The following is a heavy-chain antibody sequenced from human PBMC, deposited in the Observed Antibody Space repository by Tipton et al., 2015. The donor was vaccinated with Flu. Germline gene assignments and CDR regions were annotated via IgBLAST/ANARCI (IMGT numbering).Heavy chain of an antibody. V-gene: IGHV4-59*12. CDR3: AREGVTMVRGVIGY. D-gene: IGHD3-10*01. J-gene: IGHJ4*02. Sequence: GLVKPSETLSLTCTVSGGSISSYYWSWIRQPPGKGLEWIGYIYYSGSTNYNPSLKSRVTMSVGTSKNQFSLKLSSVTAADTAVYYCAREGVTMVRGVIGYWGQGTLVTVSS. CDR1: GGSISSYY. CDR2: IYYSGST.